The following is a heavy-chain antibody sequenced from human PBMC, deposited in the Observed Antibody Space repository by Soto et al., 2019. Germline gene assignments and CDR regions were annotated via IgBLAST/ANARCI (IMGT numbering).Heavy chain of an antibody. V-gene: IGHV3-23*01. J-gene: IGHJ6*02. CDR2: ISGSGGST. CDR1: GLPFSSYA. D-gene: IGHD6-19*01. Sequence: PGGSLRLSCAASGLPFSSYAMSWVRQAPGKGLEWVSAISGSGGSTYYADSVKGRFTISRDNSKNTLYLQMNSLRAEDTAVYYCANSYSSGWYWWEEGYYYGMDVWGQGTTVTVSS. CDR3: ANSYSSGWYWWEEGYYYGMDV.